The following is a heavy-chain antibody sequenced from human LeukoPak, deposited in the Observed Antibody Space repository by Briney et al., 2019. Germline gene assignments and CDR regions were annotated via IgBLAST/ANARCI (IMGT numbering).Heavy chain of an antibody. D-gene: IGHD2-15*01. CDR1: GYTFTAYY. CDR3: ARDRLRLGYERTNWFDP. J-gene: IGHJ5*02. CDR2: INPNSGDT. V-gene: IGHV1-2*02. Sequence: ASVKVSCKASGYTFTAYYMHWVRQAPGQGLEWMGWINPNSGDTNYAQKFQGRVTMTRDTSINTAYMELRSLRSDDTAVYSCARDRLRLGYERTNWFDPWGQGTLVTVSS.